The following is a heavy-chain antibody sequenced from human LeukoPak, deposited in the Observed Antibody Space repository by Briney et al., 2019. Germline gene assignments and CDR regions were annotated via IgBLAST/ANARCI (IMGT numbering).Heavy chain of an antibody. Sequence: GGSLRLSCAASGLTFSGSTMHWVRPAYGKGLEWVGHIRDKAYNYATAYGASVKGRFTISRDDSKNTAYLQMNSLKTEDTAVYYCSRHEALPGDYWGQGTLVTVSS. D-gene: IGHD2-21*02. CDR2: IRDKAYNYAT. J-gene: IGHJ4*02. V-gene: IGHV3-73*01. CDR3: SRHEALPGDY. CDR1: GLTFSGST.